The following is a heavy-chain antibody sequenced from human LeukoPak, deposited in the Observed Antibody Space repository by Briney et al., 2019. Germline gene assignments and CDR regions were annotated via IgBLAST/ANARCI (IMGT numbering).Heavy chain of an antibody. Sequence: PGGSLRLSCAASGFRFGDYWMTGARHIPGKGLEWVANIKQDGAEKHYAESVEGRFIISRDNAKNSLYLEMDSLKVEDTAVYYCARVGAWDLQRVFEYWGQGTLVTVSS. D-gene: IGHD1-26*01. CDR3: ARVGAWDLQRVFEY. J-gene: IGHJ4*02. CDR1: GFRFGDYW. CDR2: IKQDGAEK. V-gene: IGHV3-7*01.